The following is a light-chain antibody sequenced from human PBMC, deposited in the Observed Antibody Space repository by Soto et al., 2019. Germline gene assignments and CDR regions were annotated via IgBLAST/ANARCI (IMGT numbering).Light chain of an antibody. V-gene: IGKV1-39*01. J-gene: IGKJ4*01. CDR2: GAS. CDR1: QSISTY. CDR3: QQGYSTLLS. Sequence: DIEMTQSPSSLSASVGDRVTITCRASQSISTYLNWYQQKGGKTPKLLIHGASSLQSGVPLRFSGSGSGTDFTLTISSLQPEDFATYYCQQGYSTLLSLGGRTKVELK.